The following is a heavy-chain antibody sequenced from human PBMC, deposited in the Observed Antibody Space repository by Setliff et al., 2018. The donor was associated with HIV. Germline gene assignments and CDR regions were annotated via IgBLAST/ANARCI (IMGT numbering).Heavy chain of an antibody. J-gene: IGHJ6*03. CDR3: ARRRPPPSGTYSRYYLDV. V-gene: IGHV4-59*08. CDR2: ISYSGTT. D-gene: IGHD1-26*01. CDR1: GAFSSIGSFY. Sequence: PSETLSLTCTVSGAFSSIGSFYWGWIRQSPGKGLEWTGHISYSGTTNYNPSLKSRVTMSVDTSKNQFSLRLTSLTAADTAVYYCARRRPPPSGTYSRYYLDVWGKGTTVTVSS.